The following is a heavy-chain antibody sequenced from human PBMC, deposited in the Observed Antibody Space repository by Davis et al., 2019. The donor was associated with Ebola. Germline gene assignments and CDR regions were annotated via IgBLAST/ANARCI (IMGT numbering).Heavy chain of an antibody. D-gene: IGHD1-1*01. CDR2: ISTYNGNT. CDR1: GYSFTSDG. CDR3: AKDVRGTTGPSEY. J-gene: IGHJ4*02. V-gene: IGHV1-18*01. Sequence: ASVKVSCKASGYSFTSDGISWVRQAPGQGPEWMGWISTYNGNTNYAQKFQGRVTMTTDTYTSTAYMELRSLRSDDTAVYFCAKDVRGTTGPSEYWGQGTLVTVSS.